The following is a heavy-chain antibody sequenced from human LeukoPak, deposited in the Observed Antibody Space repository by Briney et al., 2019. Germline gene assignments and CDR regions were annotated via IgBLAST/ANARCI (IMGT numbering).Heavy chain of an antibody. Sequence: GGSLRLSCAASGFTFSNYWMSWVRQAPGKGLEWVANIKQDGSEKSYVDSVEGRFTISRDNAKKSLYLHVNSLRAEDTAVYYCARDIYGGHDYWGQGTLLTVSS. V-gene: IGHV3-7*04. J-gene: IGHJ4*02. D-gene: IGHD2-21*01. CDR1: GFTFSNYW. CDR3: ARDIYGGHDY. CDR2: IKQDGSEK.